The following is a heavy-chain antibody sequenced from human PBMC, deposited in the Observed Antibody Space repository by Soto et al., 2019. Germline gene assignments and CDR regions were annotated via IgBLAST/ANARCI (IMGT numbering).Heavy chain of an antibody. CDR2: IDPSDSYT. Sequence: PGESLKISCKGSGYSFTSYWISWVRQMPGKGLEWMGRIDPSDSYTNYSPSFQGHVTISADKSISTAYLQWSSLKASDTAMYYCASSDTYEDYYYYYGMDVWGQGTTVTVSS. V-gene: IGHV5-10-1*01. J-gene: IGHJ6*02. CDR1: GYSFTSYW. CDR3: ASSDTYEDYYYYYGMDV. D-gene: IGHD5-12*01.